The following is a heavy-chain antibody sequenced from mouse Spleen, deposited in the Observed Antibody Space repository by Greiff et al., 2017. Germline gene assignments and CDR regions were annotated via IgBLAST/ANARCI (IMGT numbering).Heavy chain of an antibody. CDR1: GFTFSSYA. Sequence: EVMLVESGGGLVKLGGSLKLSCAASGFTFSSYAMSWVRQTPEKRLEWVATISSGGGNTYYPDSVKGRFTISRDNAKNTLYLQMSSLKSEDTAMYYCARHEGTRWFAYWGQGTLVTVSA. CDR2: ISSGGGNT. J-gene: IGHJ3*01. V-gene: IGHV5-9*01. CDR3: ARHEGTRWFAY. D-gene: IGHD3-3*01.